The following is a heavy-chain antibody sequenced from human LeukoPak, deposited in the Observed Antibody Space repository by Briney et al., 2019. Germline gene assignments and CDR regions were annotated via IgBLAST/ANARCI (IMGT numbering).Heavy chain of an antibody. CDR3: TRDRSRAEDD. CDR1: GFTFRGHW. Sequence: PGGSLRLSCADSGFTFRGHWMSWVRQAPRKGLEWVANINQGGSDKYYVDSVKGRFTISRDNANNLLYLQMNSLRGEDTAVYYCTRDRSRAEDDWGQGTLVTVSS. D-gene: IGHD1-14*01. CDR2: INQGGSDK. J-gene: IGHJ4*02. V-gene: IGHV3-7*01.